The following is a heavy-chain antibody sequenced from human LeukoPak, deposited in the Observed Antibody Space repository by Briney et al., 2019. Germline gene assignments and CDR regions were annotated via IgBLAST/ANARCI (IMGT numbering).Heavy chain of an antibody. CDR2: IRNDETDK. CDR1: GFSFSSYS. D-gene: IGHD3-9*01. CDR3: VRDFAWAFDY. V-gene: IGHV3-30*02. J-gene: IGHJ4*02. Sequence: GSLRLSCAATGFSFSSYSIHLGRRAPGRGLEWVAFIRNDETDKYYADSVKGRFTISRDNSKKTVYLQMTSLRPEDSALYYCVRDFAWAFDYWGQGTLVTVSS.